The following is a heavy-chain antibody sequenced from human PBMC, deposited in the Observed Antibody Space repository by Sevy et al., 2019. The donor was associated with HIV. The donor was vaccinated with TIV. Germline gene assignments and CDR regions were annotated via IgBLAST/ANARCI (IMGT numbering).Heavy chain of an antibody. Sequence: SETLSLTCSVSGGPISSYYWSWIRQPPGKRLEWIGYIHYSGSTNYNPSLNSRLTISVDTTKNQFSLRLTSVTAAATAVYYCARAPPVRSGDDSLNWFDPWGQGILVTVSS. CDR3: ARAPPVRSGDDSLNWFDP. CDR2: IHYSGST. V-gene: IGHV4-59*01. CDR1: GGPISSYY. J-gene: IGHJ5*02. D-gene: IGHD5-12*01.